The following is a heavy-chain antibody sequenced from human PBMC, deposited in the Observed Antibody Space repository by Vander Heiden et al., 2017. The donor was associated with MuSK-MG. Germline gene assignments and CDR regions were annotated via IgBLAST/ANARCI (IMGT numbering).Heavy chain of an antibody. D-gene: IGHD3-9*01. CDR1: CYIFTSYW. Sequence: EVQLVQSGAEVKKPGESLKISCKGSCYIFTSYWIGWLRQMPGKGLEWMGIIYPGDSDTRYSPSFQGQVTISADKSISTAYLQWSSLKASDTAMYYCARVMTGLVNAFDIWGQGTMVTVSS. CDR2: IYPGDSDT. V-gene: IGHV5-51*03. J-gene: IGHJ3*02. CDR3: ARVMTGLVNAFDI.